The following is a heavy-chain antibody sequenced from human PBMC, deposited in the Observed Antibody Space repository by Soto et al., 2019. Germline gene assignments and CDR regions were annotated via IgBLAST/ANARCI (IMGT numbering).Heavy chain of an antibody. CDR1: GYTFTGYY. Sequence: ASVKVSCKASGYTFTGYYMHWVRQAPGQGLEWMGWINPNSGGTNYAQKFQGWVTMTRDTSISTAYMELSRLRSDDTAVYYCARDSVAARSDGMDVWGQGTTVTVSS. J-gene: IGHJ6*02. CDR3: ARDSVAARSDGMDV. CDR2: INPNSGGT. V-gene: IGHV1-2*04. D-gene: IGHD6-6*01.